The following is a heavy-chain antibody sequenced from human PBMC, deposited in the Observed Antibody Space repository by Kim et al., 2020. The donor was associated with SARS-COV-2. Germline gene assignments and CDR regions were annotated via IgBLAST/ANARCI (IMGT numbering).Heavy chain of an antibody. Sequence: SETLSLTCTVSGGPISSYYWSWIRQPPGKGLEWIWYMYYSGSTNYNPSLKSRVTISVDTSKNQFSLKLSSVTAADTAVYYCARGRTFFGVVNYFDYWGQGTLVTVSS. J-gene: IGHJ4*02. D-gene: IGHD3-3*01. CDR2: MYYSGST. CDR3: ARGRTFFGVVNYFDY. V-gene: IGHV4-59*01. CDR1: GGPISSYY.